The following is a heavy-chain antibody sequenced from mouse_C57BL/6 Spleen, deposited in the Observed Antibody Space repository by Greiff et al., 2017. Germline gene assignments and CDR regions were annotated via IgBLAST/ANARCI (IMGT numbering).Heavy chain of an antibody. CDR1: GFSLTSYG. D-gene: IGHD1-1*01. J-gene: IGHJ1*03. CDR2: IWSGGST. CDR3: ARKNYGSSYWYFDV. Sequence: VQLPASRPGLVPPSQSLSLTCTVSGFSLTSYGVNLVRQSPGKGLEWLGVIWSGGSTDYNAAFISRLSISKDNSKSQVFFKMNSLQADDTAIYYCARKNYGSSYWYFDVWGTGTTVTVSS. V-gene: IGHV2-2*01.